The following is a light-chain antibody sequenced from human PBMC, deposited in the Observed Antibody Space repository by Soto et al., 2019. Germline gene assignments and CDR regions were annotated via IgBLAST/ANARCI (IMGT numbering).Light chain of an antibody. J-gene: IGKJ1*01. CDR2: DAS. CDR3: QQYYSYPWT. V-gene: IGKV1-5*01. CDR1: QSISGL. Sequence: DIQMTQSPSTLSASVGDRVTITCRASQSISGLLAWYQQKPGKPPKLLIYDASSLEGGVPSRFSGSGSGTEFTLTISSLQPDDFATYYCQQYYSYPWTFGQGTKVDIK.